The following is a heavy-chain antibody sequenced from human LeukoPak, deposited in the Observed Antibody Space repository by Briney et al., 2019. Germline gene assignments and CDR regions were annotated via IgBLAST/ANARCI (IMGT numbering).Heavy chain of an antibody. D-gene: IGHD3-22*01. CDR3: AKAAGCYDSSGYYLLDY. V-gene: IGHV3-23*01. Sequence: GGSLRLSCAASGFTFSSYAMSWVRQAPGKGLEWVSAISGSGGSTYYADSVKGRFTISRDNSKNTLCLQMNSLRAEDTAVYYCAKAAGCYDSSGYYLLDYWGQGTLVTVSS. CDR1: GFTFSSYA. J-gene: IGHJ4*02. CDR2: ISGSGGST.